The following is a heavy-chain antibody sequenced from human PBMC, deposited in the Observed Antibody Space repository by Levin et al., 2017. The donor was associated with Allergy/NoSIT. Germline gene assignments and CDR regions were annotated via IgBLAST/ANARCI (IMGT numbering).Heavy chain of an antibody. CDR3: ARDASVDIVATIRAFDI. V-gene: IGHV4-31*03. CDR2: IYYSGST. CDR1: GGSISSGGYY. D-gene: IGHD5-12*01. Sequence: PSETLSLTCTVSGGSISSGGYYWSWIRQHPGKGLEWIGYIYYSGSTYYNPSLKSRVTISVDTSKNQFSLKLSSVTAADTAVYYCARDASVDIVATIRAFDIWGQGTMVTVSS. J-gene: IGHJ3*02.